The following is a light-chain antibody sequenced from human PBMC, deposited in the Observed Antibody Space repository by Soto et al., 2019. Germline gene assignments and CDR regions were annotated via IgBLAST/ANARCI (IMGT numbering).Light chain of an antibody. V-gene: IGKV2-30*02. J-gene: IGKJ2*01. CDR2: QVS. CDR1: QSLVHNNGNTY. CDR3: MQGTHGPHT. Sequence: DVVMTQSPLSLPVTLGQPASISCRSSQSLVHNNGNTYLAWFHQRPGQSPRRLIYQVSNRDSGVPDRFSGSGSGTDFTLKISRVEAEEFGVYHCMQGTHGPHTFGQGTKLEIK.